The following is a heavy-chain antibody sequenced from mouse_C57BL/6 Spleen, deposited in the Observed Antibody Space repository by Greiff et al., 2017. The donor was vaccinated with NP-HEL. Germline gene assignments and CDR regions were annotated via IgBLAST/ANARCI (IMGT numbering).Heavy chain of an antibody. J-gene: IGHJ2*01. V-gene: IGHV1-26*01. CDR2: INPNNGGT. CDR1: GYTFTDYY. D-gene: IGHD2-5*01. CDR3: ASPYSNYLDY. Sequence: VQLQQSGPELVKPGASVKISCKASGYTFTDYYMNWVKQSHGKSLEWIGDINPNNGGTSYNQKFKGKATLTVDKSSSTAYMELRSLTSEDSAVYYCASPYSNYLDYWGQGTTLTVSS.